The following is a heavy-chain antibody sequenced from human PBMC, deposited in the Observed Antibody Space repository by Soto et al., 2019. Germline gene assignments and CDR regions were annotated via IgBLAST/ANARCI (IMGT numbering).Heavy chain of an antibody. D-gene: IGHD5-18*01. V-gene: IGHV4-34*01. J-gene: IGHJ4*02. CDR2: INHSGST. CDR1: GGSFSGYY. Sequence: PSETLSLTCADYGGSFSGYYWSGIRQPPGKGLGWLGEINHSGSTNYNPSLKSRVNISVDTSKNQFSLKLSSVTAADTAVYYCSRGIPDTAMATEIDYWGQGTPVTVSS. CDR3: SRGIPDTAMATEIDY.